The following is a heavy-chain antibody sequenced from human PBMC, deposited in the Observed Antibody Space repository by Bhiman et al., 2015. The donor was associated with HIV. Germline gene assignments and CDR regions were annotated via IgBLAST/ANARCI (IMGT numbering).Heavy chain of an antibody. D-gene: IGHD6-6*01. CDR3: VKDSRPLYSSSSGHYYYGMDV. Sequence: QVQLVESGGGVVQPGGSLRLSCAASGFTFSFYGMYWVRQAPGKGLEWVAFIRYDGSHKYYADSVKGRFTISRDNSQNTLYLQMNSLRAEDTAVYFCVKDSRPLYSSSSGHYYYGMDVWGQGTTVTVSS. CDR1: GFTFSFYG. V-gene: IGHV3-30*02. J-gene: IGHJ6*02. CDR2: IRYDGSHK.